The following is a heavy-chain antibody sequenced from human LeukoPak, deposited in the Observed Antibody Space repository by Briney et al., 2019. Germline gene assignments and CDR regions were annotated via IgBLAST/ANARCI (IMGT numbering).Heavy chain of an antibody. J-gene: IGHJ4*02. CDR1: GFTFSDYY. V-gene: IGHV3-11*06. CDR3: ARATGYDATFDY. CDR2: ISSSSSYT. D-gene: IGHD6-13*01. Sequence: GGSLRLSCAASGFTFSDYYMSWIRQAPGKGLEWVSYISSSSSYTNYADSMKGRFTISRDNAKNSLYLQMNSLRAEDTAVYFCARATGYDATFDYWGQGTLVTVSS.